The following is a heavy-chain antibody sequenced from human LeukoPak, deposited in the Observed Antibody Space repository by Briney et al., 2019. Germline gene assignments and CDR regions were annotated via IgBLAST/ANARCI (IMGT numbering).Heavy chain of an antibody. CDR1: GYTFTVYY. D-gene: IGHD6-19*01. J-gene: IGHJ4*02. CDR3: ARRHSSGWENYFDY. CDR2: INPNSGGT. Sequence: ASVKVPCTASGYTFTVYYMFWVRQAPGQGLEWMGWINPNSGGTNYAQKFQGRVTMTRDTSISTAYMELSSLTSDDTAVYYCARRHSSGWENYFDYWGQGTLVTVSS. V-gene: IGHV1-2*02.